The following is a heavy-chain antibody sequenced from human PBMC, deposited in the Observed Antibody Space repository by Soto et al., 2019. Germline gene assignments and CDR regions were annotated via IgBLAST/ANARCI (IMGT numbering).Heavy chain of an antibody. V-gene: IGHV3-23*04. D-gene: IGHD7-27*01. CDR3: ARKILGSTTRPNYWYFDL. Sequence: VQLVESGGGVVQPGGSLRLSCAGSGFTFINYAMNWVRQAPGKGLEWVSSISGGGDAAFFPDSVRGRFTISRDNSKNTVTLLMNSLGVDDTAVYYCARKILGSTTRPNYWYFDLWGRGTLVTVSS. CDR2: ISGGGDAA. CDR1: GFTFINYA. J-gene: IGHJ2*01.